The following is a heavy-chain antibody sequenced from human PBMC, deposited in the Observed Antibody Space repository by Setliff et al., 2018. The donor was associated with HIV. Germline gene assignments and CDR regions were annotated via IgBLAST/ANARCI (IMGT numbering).Heavy chain of an antibody. CDR3: AKGHGGYDYGDYAVY. CDR1: GYTFTSYY. V-gene: IGHV1-46*01. J-gene: IGHJ4*02. D-gene: IGHD4-17*01. CDR2: INPSGGST. Sequence: GASVKVSCKASGYTFTSYYMHWVRQAPGQGLEWMGIINPSGGSTSYAQKFQGRVTMTRDTSTSTVYMELSSLRAEDTALYYCAKGHGGYDYGDYAVYWGQGTLVTVSS.